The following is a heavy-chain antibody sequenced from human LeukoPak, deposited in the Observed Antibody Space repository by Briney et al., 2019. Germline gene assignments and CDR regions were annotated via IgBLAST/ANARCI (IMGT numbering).Heavy chain of an antibody. CDR1: GYTFTSYG. CDR3: ARDYCSSTSCYLYYFDY. Sequence: ASVKVSCKASGYTFTSYGISWVRQAPGQGLEWMGWISAYNGNTNYAQKLQGRVTMTTDTSTSTAYMELRSLRSDDTAVYYRARDYCSSTSCYLYYFDYWGQGTLVTVSS. V-gene: IGHV1-18*01. J-gene: IGHJ4*02. CDR2: ISAYNGNT. D-gene: IGHD2-2*01.